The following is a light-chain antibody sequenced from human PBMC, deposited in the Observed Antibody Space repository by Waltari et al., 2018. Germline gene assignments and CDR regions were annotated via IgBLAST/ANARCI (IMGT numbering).Light chain of an antibody. Sequence: SSELPQPPSVSVSPGQTARTTCSTAALPRQYAYWYQHKPGQAPVLLIYKDKEPPSGIPERFSGASSGTTVTLTISGVQAEDEADYYCQSSDTSGTSFGGGTKLTVL. J-gene: IGLJ2*01. CDR2: KDK. V-gene: IGLV3-25*03. CDR3: QSSDTSGTS. CDR1: ALPRQY.